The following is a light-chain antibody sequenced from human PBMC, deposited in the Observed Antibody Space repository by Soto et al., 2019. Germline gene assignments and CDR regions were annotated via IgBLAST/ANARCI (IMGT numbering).Light chain of an antibody. CDR2: DNS. CDR3: QSYDSSLSAPDV. CDR1: SSNIGAGYD. J-gene: IGLJ1*01. V-gene: IGLV1-40*01. Sequence: SVLTQPPSVSGAPGQRVTISCTGSSSNIGAGYDVHWYQHLPGTAPKLLIYDNSNRPSGVPDRFSGSKSGTSASLAITGLQAEDEADYYCQSYDSSLSAPDVFGTGTKVTVL.